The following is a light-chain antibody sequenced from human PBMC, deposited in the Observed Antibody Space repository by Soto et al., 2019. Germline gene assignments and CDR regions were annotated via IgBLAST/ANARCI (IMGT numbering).Light chain of an antibody. CDR1: QSISRY. CDR3: QQYGRSPPT. Sequence: ILLTQSPSTLSLSPGERTTLSCRASQSISRYLAWYQQKPGQGPRLLIYGASSRATGTPDRFSGSGSGTDFTLTINRLEPEDFALYYCQQYGRSPPTFGQGTKVDIK. CDR2: GAS. J-gene: IGKJ1*01. V-gene: IGKV3-20*01.